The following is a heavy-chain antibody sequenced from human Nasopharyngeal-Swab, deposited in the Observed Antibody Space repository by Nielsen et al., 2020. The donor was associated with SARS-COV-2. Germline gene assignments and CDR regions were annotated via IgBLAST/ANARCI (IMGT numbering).Heavy chain of an antibody. CDR2: INPNTGGT. CDR1: GYTFIDYY. D-gene: IGHD6-19*01. V-gene: IGHV1-2*02. Sequence: ASVQVSCKASGYTFIDYYIYWVRQAPGQGLEWMGWINPNTGGTNYAQKFQGRVTMTRDTPISTAYMELSRLRSDDTAVYYCATTLQWLVTNWFDPWGQGTLVTVSS. CDR3: ATTLQWLVTNWFDP. J-gene: IGHJ5*02.